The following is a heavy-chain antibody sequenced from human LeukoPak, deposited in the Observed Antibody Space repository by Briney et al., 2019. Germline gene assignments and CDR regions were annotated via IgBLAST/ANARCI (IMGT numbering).Heavy chain of an antibody. CDR1: GFAFSFYV. CDR3: AKPISGGLAVTADWFDP. D-gene: IGHD6-19*01. V-gene: IGHV3-23*01. Sequence: GGSLTLSCEPSGFAFSFYVMSWLSHPPRRGLEWVSTIHANCGTTSYSTSVRGRFTISINNSKNTLYLQLNPLRAEDTAVYYCAKPISGGLAVTADWFDPWGQGTLVVVSS. CDR2: IHANCGTT. J-gene: IGHJ5*01.